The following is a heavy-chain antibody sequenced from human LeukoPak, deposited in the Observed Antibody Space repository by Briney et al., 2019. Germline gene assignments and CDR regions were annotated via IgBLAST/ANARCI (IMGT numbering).Heavy chain of an antibody. CDR2: INPNSGDT. CDR3: ARRFYYAMDV. Sequence: ASVKVSCKASGYSFTGYFMQWVRQAPGQGLEWMGWINPNSGDTNYAQKFQGRVTITRDTSISTAYMELSRLRSDDAAVYYCARRFYYAMDVWGQGTAVTVSS. V-gene: IGHV1-2*02. J-gene: IGHJ6*02. D-gene: IGHD3-16*01. CDR1: GYSFTGYF.